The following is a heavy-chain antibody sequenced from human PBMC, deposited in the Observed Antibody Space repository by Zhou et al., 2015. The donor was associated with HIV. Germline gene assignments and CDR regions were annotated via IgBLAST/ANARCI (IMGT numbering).Heavy chain of an antibody. CDR1: GGTFSSYT. J-gene: IGHJ3*02. D-gene: IGHD1-26*01. CDR3: ARDGSPTMLDAFDI. Sequence: QVQLVQSGAEVKKPGSSVKVSCKASGGTFSSYTISWVRQAPGQGLEWMGRIIPILGIANYAQKFQGRVTITADKSTSTAYMELSSLRSEDTAVYYCARDGSPTMLDAFDIWGQGTMVTVSS. CDR2: IIPILGIA. V-gene: IGHV1-69*08.